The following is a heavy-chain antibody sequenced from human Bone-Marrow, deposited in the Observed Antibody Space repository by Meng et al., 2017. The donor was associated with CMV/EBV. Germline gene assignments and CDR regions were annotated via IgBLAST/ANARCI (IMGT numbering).Heavy chain of an antibody. V-gene: IGHV1-2*02. CDR1: GYTFTSYY. CDR2: INPNSGGT. CDR3: ARDERLAIFPPEGMDV. Sequence: ASVKVSCKASGYTFTSYYMHWVRQAPGQGLEWMGWINPNSGGTNYAQKFQGRVTMTRDTSISTAYMELSRLRSDDTAVYYCARDERLAIFPPEGMDVWGQGTTVTVSS. J-gene: IGHJ6*02. D-gene: IGHD3-9*01.